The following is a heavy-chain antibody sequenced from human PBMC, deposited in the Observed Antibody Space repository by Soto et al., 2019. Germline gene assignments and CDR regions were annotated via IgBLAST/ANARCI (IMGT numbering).Heavy chain of an antibody. CDR1: GFTFSSYW. CDR2: IHSDGSRT. CDR3: ARRGAVAGLHY. V-gene: IGHV3-74*01. Sequence: EVQLVESGGGLVQPGGSLRVSCAASGFTFSSYWMHWFRQAPGKGLVWVSRIHSDGSRTSYADSVKGRFTISRDNAKNTLYLQMNSLRAEDTAIYYCARRGAVAGLHYWGQGTLVTVSS. D-gene: IGHD6-19*01. J-gene: IGHJ4*02.